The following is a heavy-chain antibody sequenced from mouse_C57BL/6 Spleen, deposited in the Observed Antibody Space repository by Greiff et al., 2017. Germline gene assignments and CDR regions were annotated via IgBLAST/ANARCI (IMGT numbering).Heavy chain of an antibody. Sequence: QVQLQQPGAELVKPGASVKMSCKASGYSFTSYWITWVKQRPGQGLEWIGDIYPGCGSTNYNEKFKSKATLTVDTSSSTAYMQLSSLTSEDSAVYYCARSGNYGNLFAYWGQGTMVTVSA. V-gene: IGHV1-55*01. J-gene: IGHJ3*01. CDR2: IYPGCGST. CDR3: ARSGNYGNLFAY. D-gene: IGHD2-1*01. CDR1: GYSFTSYW.